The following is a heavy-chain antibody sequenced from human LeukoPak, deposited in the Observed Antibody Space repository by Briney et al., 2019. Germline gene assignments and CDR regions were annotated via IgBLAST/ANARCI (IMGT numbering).Heavy chain of an antibody. CDR1: GFTFSSYA. D-gene: IGHD5-12*01. J-gene: IGHJ4*02. V-gene: IGHV3-23*01. CDR3: AKDSGYAQYFDY. Sequence: GGSLRLSCAASGFTFSSYAMSWVRQAPGKGLEWVSAISGSGGSTYYADSLKGRFTISRDNSKNTLYLQMNSLRAEDTAVYYCAKDSGYAQYFDYWGQGTLVTVSS. CDR2: ISGSGGST.